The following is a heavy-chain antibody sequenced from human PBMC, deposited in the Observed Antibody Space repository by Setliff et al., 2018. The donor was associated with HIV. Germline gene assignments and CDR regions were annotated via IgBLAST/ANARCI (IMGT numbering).Heavy chain of an antibody. D-gene: IGHD1-26*01. V-gene: IGHV3-7*01. J-gene: IGHJ3*02. CDR2: IKQDGSEM. CDR1: GFTFSSYW. Sequence: PGGSLRLSCAASGFTFSSYWMSWVRQAPGKGLEWVANIKQDGSEMYYVDSVKGRFTISRDNAKNSVHLEMSGLRNEDTALYYCVRDLMWAFDIWGQGTMVTVSS. CDR3: VRDLMWAFDI.